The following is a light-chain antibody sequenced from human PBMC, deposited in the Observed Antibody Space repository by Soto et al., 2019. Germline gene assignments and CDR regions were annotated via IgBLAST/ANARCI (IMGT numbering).Light chain of an antibody. V-gene: IGLV3-21*04. Sequence: SYELTQPPSVSVAPEKTTTITCGGNNIGDKRVHWYRQKSGQAPVLLISYDSDRPSGIPERFSSSNSGNTATLTISRVEAGDEADYYCQVWDIMTDNYVFGGGTKVTVL. CDR3: QVWDIMTDNYV. J-gene: IGLJ1*01. CDR1: NIGDKR. CDR2: YDS.